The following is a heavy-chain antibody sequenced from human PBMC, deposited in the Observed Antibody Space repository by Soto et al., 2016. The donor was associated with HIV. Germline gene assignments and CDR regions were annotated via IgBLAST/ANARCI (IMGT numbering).Heavy chain of an antibody. CDR2: ISSSSTYT. CDR3: ARDRGIRGVTRYFQH. J-gene: IGHJ1*01. Sequence: QVQLVESGGGLGKPGGSLRPSCAASGFNFNDYYMSWIRQAPGKGLEWVSYISSSSTYTNYVDSVKGRFTISRDNAKNSLYLQMNSLRAEDTAVYYCARDRGIRGVTRYFQHWGQGTLVTVSS. V-gene: IGHV3-11*05. CDR1: GFNFNDYY. D-gene: IGHD3-10*01.